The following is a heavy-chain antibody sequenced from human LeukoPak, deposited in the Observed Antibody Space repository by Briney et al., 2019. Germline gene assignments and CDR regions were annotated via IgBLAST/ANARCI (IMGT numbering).Heavy chain of an antibody. V-gene: IGHV1-2*02. CDR3: ARDGAIAVAGYVDY. CDR2: INPNSGGT. Sequence: ASVTVSCKASGYTFTGYYMHWVRQAPGQGLEWMGWINPNSGGTNYAQKFQGRVTMTRDTSIITAYMELSRLRSDDTAVYYCARDGAIAVAGYVDYWGQGTLVTVSS. J-gene: IGHJ4*02. CDR1: GYTFTGYY. D-gene: IGHD6-19*01.